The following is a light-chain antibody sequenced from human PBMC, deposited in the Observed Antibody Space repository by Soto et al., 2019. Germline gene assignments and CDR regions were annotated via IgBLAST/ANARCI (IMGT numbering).Light chain of an antibody. CDR3: QQYTNWRVT. V-gene: IGKV3-15*01. Sequence: EIVLTQSPATLSVSPGERATLSCRASQSVRSNLAWYQQKTGQAPRLLIHGAFTRATGIPARFSGSGSGTEFTLTISSLQSEDFAVYYCQQYTNWRVTFGGGTKVEIK. J-gene: IGKJ4*01. CDR2: GAF. CDR1: QSVRSN.